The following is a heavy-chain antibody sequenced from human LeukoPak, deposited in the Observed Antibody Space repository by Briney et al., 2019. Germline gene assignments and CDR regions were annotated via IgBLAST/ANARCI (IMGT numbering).Heavy chain of an antibody. V-gene: IGHV1-2*02. CDR1: GYTFTRYY. CDR3: ATLLLVAGSTGGWFDP. J-gene: IGHJ5*02. CDR2: INPTSGVT. D-gene: IGHD2-8*02. Sequence: GASVKVSCKASGYTFTRYYMHWVRQAPRQGLEWMGWINPTSGVTNYAQKFQGRVTMTRDTSITTASVELTRLTPDDTAVYYCATLLLVAGSTGGWFDPWGQGTLVTVSS.